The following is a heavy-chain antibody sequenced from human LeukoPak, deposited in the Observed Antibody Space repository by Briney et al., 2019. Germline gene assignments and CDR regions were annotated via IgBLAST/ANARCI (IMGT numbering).Heavy chain of an antibody. V-gene: IGHV4-34*01. J-gene: IGHJ4*02. Sequence: PSETLSLTCAVYGGSFSGYYWSWIRQPPGKGLEWIGEINHSGSTNYNPSLKSRVTISVDTSKSQFSLKLSSVTAADTAVYYCARVRVVRGVIILRVDYWGQGTLVTVSS. CDR1: GGSFSGYY. CDR3: ARVRVVRGVIILRVDY. CDR2: INHSGST. D-gene: IGHD3-10*01.